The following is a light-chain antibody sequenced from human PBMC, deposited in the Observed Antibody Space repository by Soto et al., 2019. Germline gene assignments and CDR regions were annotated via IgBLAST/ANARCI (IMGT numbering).Light chain of an antibody. J-gene: IGLJ2*01. CDR2: DTS. CDR3: AAWDDSLNGPA. CDR1: YSNIGIND. V-gene: IGLV1-44*01. Sequence: QSVLTQPPSASGTPGQRVTVSCSGTYSNIGINDVHWYRQLSGTAPQILIYDTSQRATGVPDRFSGSRCGTSASLVISGLQTEDEADYHCAAWDDSLNGPAFGGGTKLTVL.